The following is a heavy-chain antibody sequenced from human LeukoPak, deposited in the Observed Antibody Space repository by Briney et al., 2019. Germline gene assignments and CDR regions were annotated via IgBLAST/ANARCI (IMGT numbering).Heavy chain of an antibody. J-gene: IGHJ3*02. Sequence: ASVKVSCKASGYTFTSYAMNWVRQAPGQGLEWMGGIIPIFGTANYAQKFQGRVTITTDESTSTAYMELSSLRSEDTAVYYCARDLAGGLRRGAFDIWGQGTMVTVSS. D-gene: IGHD7-27*01. V-gene: IGHV1-69*05. CDR1: GYTFTSYA. CDR3: ARDLAGGLRRGAFDI. CDR2: IIPIFGTA.